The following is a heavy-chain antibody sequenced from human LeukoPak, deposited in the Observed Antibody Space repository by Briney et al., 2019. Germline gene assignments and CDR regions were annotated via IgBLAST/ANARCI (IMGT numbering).Heavy chain of an antibody. V-gene: IGHV3-7*01. CDR2: IKQDGSEK. D-gene: IGHD4-23*01. CDR1: GFIFSNYW. Sequence: GGSLRLSCAASGFIFSNYWMSWVRQAPGKGLEWVANIKQDGSEKYYVDSVKGRFTISRDNAKNSLYLQMNSLRAEDTAVYFCVRAIGSNTLWGQGTLVTVSS. J-gene: IGHJ4*02. CDR3: VRAIGSNTL.